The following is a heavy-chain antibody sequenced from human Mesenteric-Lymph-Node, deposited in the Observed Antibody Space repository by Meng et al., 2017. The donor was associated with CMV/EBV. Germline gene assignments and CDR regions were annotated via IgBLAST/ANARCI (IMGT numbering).Heavy chain of an antibody. CDR1: GGSISGYH. J-gene: IGHJ6*02. CDR2: ISYSGST. Sequence: SETLSLTCTVSGGSISGYHWSWIRQPPGKGLEWIGYISYSGSTNHKSSLYSRVTISVDTSKNQFSMRLTSVTAADTAVYYCASLRLSGYDWYYYGMDVWGQGTTVTVSS. V-gene: IGHV4-59*01. D-gene: IGHD5-12*01. CDR3: ASLRLSGYDWYYYGMDV.